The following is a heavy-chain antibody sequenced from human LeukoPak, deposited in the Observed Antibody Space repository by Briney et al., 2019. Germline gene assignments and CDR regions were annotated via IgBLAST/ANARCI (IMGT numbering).Heavy chain of an antibody. CDR1: GFTFSSYW. V-gene: IGHV3-7*04. D-gene: IGHD5-12*01. Sequence: GGSLGLSCAASGFTFSSYWMSWVRQAPGKGLEWVANIKQDGSEQFYVDSVKGRFTISRDNAKNSQYLQMNSLRAEDTAVYYCARDSSGYIVATKDYWGQGTLVT. CDR3: ARDSSGYIVATKDY. CDR2: IKQDGSEQ. J-gene: IGHJ4*02.